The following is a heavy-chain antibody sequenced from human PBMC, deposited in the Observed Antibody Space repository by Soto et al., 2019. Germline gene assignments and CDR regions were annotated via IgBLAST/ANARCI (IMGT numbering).Heavy chain of an antibody. V-gene: IGHV2-70*01. CDR2: IDWDDDK. CDR1: GFSLRTRGMC. CDR3: ARISRAGSGSYYYYYGMYV. J-gene: IGHJ6*02. D-gene: IGHD1-26*01. Sequence: SGPTLVNPTQTLTLTCTFSGFSLRTRGMCVSWIRQPPGKALKWLALIDWDDDKYYSTSLKARLIISKDTSKTPVGLTMTNMSPVDTATYTCARISRAGSGSYYYYYGMYVWGQGTTVTVSS.